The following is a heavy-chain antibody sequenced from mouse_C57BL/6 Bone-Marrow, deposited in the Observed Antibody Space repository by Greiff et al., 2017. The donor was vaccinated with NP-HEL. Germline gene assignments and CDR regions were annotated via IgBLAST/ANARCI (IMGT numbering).Heavy chain of an antibody. CDR2: INPYNGGT. J-gene: IGHJ4*01. D-gene: IGHD1-1*01. CDR3: ARSYYGSSFYAMDY. V-gene: IGHV1-19*01. Sequence: VKQSHGKSLEWIGVINPYNGGTSYNQKFKGKATLTVDKSSSTAYMELNSLTSEDSAVYYCARSYYGSSFYAMDYWGQGTSVTVSS.